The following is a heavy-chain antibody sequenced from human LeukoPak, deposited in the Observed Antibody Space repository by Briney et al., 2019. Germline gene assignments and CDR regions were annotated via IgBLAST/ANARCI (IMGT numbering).Heavy chain of an antibody. D-gene: IGHD3-3*01. CDR2: IIGSGGST. Sequence: PGGCLRLSCAASGFTFSSYAMSWVRQAPGKGLEWVSAIIGSGGSTYYADSVKGRFTISRDNSKNTLYLQMNSLRAEDTAVYYCAKESHLTDFWSGRNHWFDPWGQGTLVTVSS. CDR3: AKESHLTDFWSGRNHWFDP. V-gene: IGHV3-23*01. CDR1: GFTFSSYA. J-gene: IGHJ5*02.